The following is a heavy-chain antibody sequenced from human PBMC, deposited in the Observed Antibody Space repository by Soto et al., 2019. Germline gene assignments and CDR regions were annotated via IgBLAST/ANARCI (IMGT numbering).Heavy chain of an antibody. D-gene: IGHD3-22*01. V-gene: IGHV3-23*01. CDR2: ITGSGDFT. J-gene: IGHJ4*02. Sequence: EVQLLESGGGLVQPGGSLRLSCAASGLASSNDAMGWVRQVPGKGLEWVSGITGSGDFTYYADSVLGRFTVSRDKSKNTLYLQMNSLRAEDTAVYFCAGQRLYTMIVVVDYWGQGTLVTVSS. CDR3: AGQRLYTMIVVVDY. CDR1: GLASSNDA.